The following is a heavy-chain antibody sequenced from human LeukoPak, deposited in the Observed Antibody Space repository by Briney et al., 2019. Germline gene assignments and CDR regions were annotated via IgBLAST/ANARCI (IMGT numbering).Heavy chain of an antibody. CDR1: GFMFADHG. CDR3: ARGEWDLRD. Sequence: GGSLGLSCAASGFMFADHGMTWDRQVPGKGLEWVSGINWNGGSTGYVDSVKGRFTISRDNAKNVLFLQMNNLRAEDTAFYYCARGEWDLRDWGQGTLVIVSS. D-gene: IGHD1-26*01. CDR2: INWNGGST. J-gene: IGHJ4*02. V-gene: IGHV3-20*04.